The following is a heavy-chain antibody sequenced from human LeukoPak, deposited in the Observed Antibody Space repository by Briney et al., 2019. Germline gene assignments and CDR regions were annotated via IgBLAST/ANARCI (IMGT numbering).Heavy chain of an antibody. CDR1: GFTFSSYD. CDR2: IGTAGDT. V-gene: IGHV3-13*01. Sequence: GGSLRLSCAASGFTFSSYDMHWVRQATGKGLEWVSAIGTAGDTYYPGYVKGRFTISRENAKNSLYLQMNSLRAGDTAVYYCARDPGTGAFDIWGQGTMVTVSS. J-gene: IGHJ3*02. D-gene: IGHD1-7*01. CDR3: ARDPGTGAFDI.